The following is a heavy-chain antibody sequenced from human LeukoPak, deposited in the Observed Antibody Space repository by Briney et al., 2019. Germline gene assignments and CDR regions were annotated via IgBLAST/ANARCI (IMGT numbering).Heavy chain of an antibody. CDR1: GFTFSNYW. J-gene: IGHJ4*02. Sequence: GGSLRLSCAASGFTFSNYWMHWVRQAPGKGLVWVSRINSDGSNTNYADSVKGRFTISRDNAKNSLYLQMNSLRAEDTAVYYCAREGESYPDLDYWGQGTLVTVSS. D-gene: IGHD3-10*01. CDR2: INSDGSNT. V-gene: IGHV3-74*01. CDR3: AREGESYPDLDY.